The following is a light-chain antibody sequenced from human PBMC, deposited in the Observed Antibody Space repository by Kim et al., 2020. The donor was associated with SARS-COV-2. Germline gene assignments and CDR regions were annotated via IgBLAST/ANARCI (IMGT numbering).Light chain of an antibody. V-gene: IGKV1-9*01. J-gene: IGKJ5*01. CDR3: QQSKISPDT. CDR1: QVISGY. CDR2: AAS. Sequence: IQLTQSPPSLSASVGDRVTITCRASQVISGYLAWYEQKPGKAPKLLISAASTLQSGVPSRFSGSGSGADFILTISGLHPEDFATYYCQQSKISPDTFGQETTLEIK.